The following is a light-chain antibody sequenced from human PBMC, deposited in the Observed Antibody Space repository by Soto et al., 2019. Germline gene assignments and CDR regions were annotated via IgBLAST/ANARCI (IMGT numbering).Light chain of an antibody. CDR2: EVS. CDR3: SSYTTSSTMI. J-gene: IGLJ2*01. V-gene: IGLV2-14*01. Sequence: QSVLTQPASVSGSPGQSITISCTGTSSDVVGYNYVSWYQQHPGKAPKLMIYEVSDRPSGVSNRFSGSKSGNTASLTISGLQAEDEAYYYCSSYTTSSTMIFGGGTKLTVL. CDR1: SSDVVGYNY.